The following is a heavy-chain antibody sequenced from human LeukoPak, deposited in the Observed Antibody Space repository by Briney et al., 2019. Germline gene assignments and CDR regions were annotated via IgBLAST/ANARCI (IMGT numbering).Heavy chain of an antibody. CDR3: ATSSRTYSSTDY. CDR1: GGTFSSYA. Sequence: SVKVSCMASGGTFSSYAISRVRQAPGQGLEWMGWIIPILGSANYAQSFQGRVTMTADESTSTAYMELSSLRSEDTAVYYCATSSRTYSSTDYWGQGTLVTVSS. D-gene: IGHD6-13*01. CDR2: IIPILGSA. J-gene: IGHJ4*02. V-gene: IGHV1-69*11.